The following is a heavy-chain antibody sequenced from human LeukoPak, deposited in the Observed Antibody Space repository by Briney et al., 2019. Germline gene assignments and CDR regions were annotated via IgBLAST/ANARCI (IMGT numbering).Heavy chain of an antibody. Sequence: GGSLRLSCAASGFTFSSYAMHWVRQAPGKGLEWVAVISYDGSNKYYADSVKGRFTISRDNSKNTLYLQMNSLRAEDTAVYYCAKDSSGWHFYYYYMDVWGKGTTVTISS. D-gene: IGHD6-19*01. V-gene: IGHV3-30*04. CDR2: ISYDGSNK. CDR1: GFTFSSYA. CDR3: AKDSSGWHFYYYYMDV. J-gene: IGHJ6*03.